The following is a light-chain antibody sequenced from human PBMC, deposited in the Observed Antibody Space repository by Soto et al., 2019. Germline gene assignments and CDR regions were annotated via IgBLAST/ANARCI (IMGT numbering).Light chain of an antibody. J-gene: IGKJ1*01. CDR3: QQYNNWPS. CDR1: QSVSSN. Sequence: EIVMTQSPATLSVSPGERATLSCRASQSVSSNLAWYQQKPGQAPRLLNYGASTRATGIPARFSGSGSGTEFTLTISSLQSEDFAVYDCQQYNNWPSFGQGTKVEIK. CDR2: GAS. V-gene: IGKV3-15*01.